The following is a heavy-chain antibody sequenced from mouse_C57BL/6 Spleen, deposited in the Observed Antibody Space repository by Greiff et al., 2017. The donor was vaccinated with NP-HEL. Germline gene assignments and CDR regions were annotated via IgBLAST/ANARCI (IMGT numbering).Heavy chain of an antibody. V-gene: IGHV1-80*01. Sequence: VQLQQSGAELVKPGASVKISCKASGYAFSSYWMNWVKQRPGKGLEWIGQIYPGDGDTNYNGKFKGKATLTADKSSSTAYMQLSSLTSEDSAVYFCARSGLPYWYFDVWGTGTTVTVSS. J-gene: IGHJ1*03. D-gene: IGHD3-1*01. CDR1: GYAFSSYW. CDR3: ARSGLPYWYFDV. CDR2: IYPGDGDT.